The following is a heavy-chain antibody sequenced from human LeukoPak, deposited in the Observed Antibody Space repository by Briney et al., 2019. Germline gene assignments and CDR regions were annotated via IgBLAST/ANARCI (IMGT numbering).Heavy chain of an antibody. J-gene: IGHJ6*02. CDR2: TSYDGSNK. Sequence: GGSLRLSCAASGFTFSTYAMHWVRQAPGKGLEWVAFTSYDGSNKYYADSVKGRFTISRDNSKNTLYLQMNSLRAEDTAVYYCAREDSGSWRGYSSSWYGMDVWGQGTTVTVSS. V-gene: IGHV3-30-3*01. CDR1: GFTFSTYA. CDR3: AREDSGSWRGYSSSWYGMDV. D-gene: IGHD6-13*01.